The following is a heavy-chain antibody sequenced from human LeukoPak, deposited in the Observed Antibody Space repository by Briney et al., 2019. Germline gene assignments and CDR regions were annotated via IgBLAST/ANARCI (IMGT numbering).Heavy chain of an antibody. Sequence: SVKVSCKASGGTFSSYTISWVRQAPGQGLEWMGRIIPILGIANYAQKFQGRVTITADKFTSTAYMELSSLRSEDTAVYYCADGSGSYYRWFDPWGQGTLVTVSS. CDR1: GGTFSSYT. CDR2: IIPILGIA. CDR3: ADGSGSYYRWFDP. J-gene: IGHJ5*02. V-gene: IGHV1-69*02. D-gene: IGHD3-10*01.